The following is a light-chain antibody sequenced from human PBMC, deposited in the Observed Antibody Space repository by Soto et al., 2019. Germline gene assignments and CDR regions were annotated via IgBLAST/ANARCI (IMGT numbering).Light chain of an antibody. Sequence: IVMTQSPATLSVSPGERVTLSCRASQSISSNLAWYQQKPGQAPRLLIYGASTRATGIPHRFSGSGSGTEFTLTISSLQSEDFAVYYCQQYNKWPRTFGQGTKVEVK. CDR2: GAS. CDR1: QSISSN. CDR3: QQYNKWPRT. J-gene: IGKJ1*01. V-gene: IGKV3-15*01.